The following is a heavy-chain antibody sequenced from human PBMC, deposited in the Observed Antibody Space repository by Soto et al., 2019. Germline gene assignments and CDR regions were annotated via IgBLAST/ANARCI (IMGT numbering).Heavy chain of an antibody. Sequence: EVRLLESGGGLVKPGGSLRRSCATSGLTFSNYAMSWVRQAPGGGLEWVSSMSGSSSTTYYADSVRGRFTISRDRSKNTLYLQMSSLRAEDTALYYCAKNQERELPRVIDFWGQGTLVTASS. CDR3: AKNQERELPRVIDF. V-gene: IGHV3-23*01. CDR2: MSGSSSTT. D-gene: IGHD1-7*01. CDR1: GLTFSNYA. J-gene: IGHJ4*02.